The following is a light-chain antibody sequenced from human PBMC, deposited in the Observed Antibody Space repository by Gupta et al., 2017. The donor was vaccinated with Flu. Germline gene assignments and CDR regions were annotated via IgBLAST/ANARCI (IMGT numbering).Light chain of an antibody. CDR2: SVS. CDR1: QSVGGTY. J-gene: IGKJ4*01. Sequence: LSLSPGERATLSCRASQSVGGTYLAWYQKKSGQARRLLIYSVSSRAIGTPERFSGSASGTVFTLTISRLDPEDFAVYYCQQYRSSSPPLTFGGGTKVDIK. CDR3: QQYRSSSPPLT. V-gene: IGKV3-20*01.